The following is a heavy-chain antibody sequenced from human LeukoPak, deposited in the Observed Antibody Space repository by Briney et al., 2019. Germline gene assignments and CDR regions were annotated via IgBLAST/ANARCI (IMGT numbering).Heavy chain of an antibody. CDR1: GGSISSYY. D-gene: IGHD3-22*01. CDR2: IYTSGST. J-gene: IGHJ3*02. CDR3: ATSSGYYSIDAFHI. V-gene: IGHV4-4*07. Sequence: PSETLSLTCTVSGGSISSYYSSWIRQPAGKGLEWIGRIYTSGSTNYNPSLKSRVTMSVDTSKNQFSLKLSSVTAADTAVYYCATSSGYYSIDAFHIWGQGTMVTVSS.